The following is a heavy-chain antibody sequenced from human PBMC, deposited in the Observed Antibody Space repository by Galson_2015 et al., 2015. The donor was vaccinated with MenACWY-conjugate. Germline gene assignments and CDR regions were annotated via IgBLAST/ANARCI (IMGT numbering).Heavy chain of an antibody. CDR1: GYTFTSYY. CDR2: INPSGGST. Sequence: SVKVSCKASGYTFTSYYMHWVRQAPGQGLEWMGIINPSGGSTSYAQKFQGRVTMTRDTSTSTVYMELSSLRSEDTAVYYCARGVWESGYDYRTFDYWGQGTLVTVSS. CDR3: ARGVWESGYDYRTFDY. J-gene: IGHJ4*02. D-gene: IGHD5-12*01. V-gene: IGHV1-46*01.